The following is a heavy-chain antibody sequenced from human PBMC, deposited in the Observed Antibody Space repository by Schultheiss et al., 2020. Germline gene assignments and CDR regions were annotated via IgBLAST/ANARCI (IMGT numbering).Heavy chain of an antibody. CDR3: ARKYCSSTSGYTFWFDS. CDR1: GYTFTNYD. CDR2: MNPNNGNT. Sequence: ASVKVSCKASGYTFTNYDINWVRQATGQGLEWVGWMNPNNGNTGYAQKFQGRVTMTRDTSTSTVYMELSSLRSEDTAVYYCARKYCSSTSGYTFWFDSWGQGNLVTVSS. D-gene: IGHD2-2*02. V-gene: IGHV1-8*01. J-gene: IGHJ5*01.